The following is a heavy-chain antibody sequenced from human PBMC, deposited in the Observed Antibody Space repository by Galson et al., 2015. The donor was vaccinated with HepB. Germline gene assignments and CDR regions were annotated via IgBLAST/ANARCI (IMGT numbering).Heavy chain of an antibody. V-gene: IGHV1-18*01. D-gene: IGHD2-15*01. CDR1: GYTFSTYS. J-gene: IGHJ5*02. Sequence: SVKVSCKASGYTFSTYSITWVRQAPGQGLEWMGWISPYNRDTNYARKVQGRVTMTIDTFTDTAYMELRSLRSDDTDVYYCARGALVGVVGGSQNNWFYPWGQGTLVTVSA. CDR3: ARGALVGVVGGSQNNWFYP. CDR2: ISPYNRDT.